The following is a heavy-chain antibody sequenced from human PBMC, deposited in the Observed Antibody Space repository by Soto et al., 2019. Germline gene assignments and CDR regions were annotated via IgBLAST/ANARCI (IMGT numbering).Heavy chain of an antibody. CDR2: IYYSGTT. CDR1: GGSFSGYY. D-gene: IGHD6-19*01. Sequence: PSETLSLTCAVYGGSFSGYYWSWIRQHPGKGLEWIGYIYYSGTTYYNPSLKSRITLSVDTSKNQFSLKLSSVTDADTAVYYCARERSGWFYFDSWGQGTRVTVSS. J-gene: IGHJ4*02. V-gene: IGHV4-34*09. CDR3: ARERSGWFYFDS.